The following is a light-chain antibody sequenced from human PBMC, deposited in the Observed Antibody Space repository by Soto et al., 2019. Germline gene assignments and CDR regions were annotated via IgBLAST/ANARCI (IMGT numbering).Light chain of an antibody. V-gene: IGKV3-15*01. Sequence: EIVMTQSTATLSVSQGERATLSCRASQSVSSNLAWYQQKPGQAPRLLIYGASTRATGIPARFSGSGSGTEFTLTISSLQSEDFAVYYCQQYNNRPPWTFGQGTKVEIK. CDR2: GAS. J-gene: IGKJ1*01. CDR1: QSVSSN. CDR3: QQYNNRPPWT.